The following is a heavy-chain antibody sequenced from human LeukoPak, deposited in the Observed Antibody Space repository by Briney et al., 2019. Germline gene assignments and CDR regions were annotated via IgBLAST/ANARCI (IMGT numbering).Heavy chain of an antibody. CDR1: GGSFSGYY. CDR2: INHGGST. J-gene: IGHJ4*02. Sequence: SETLSLTCAVYGGSFSGYYWSWIRQPPGKGLEWIGEINHGGSTNYNPSLKSRVTISVDTSKNQFSLKLSSVTAADTAVYYCARGKRALDYWGQGTLVTVSS. CDR3: ARGKRALDY. V-gene: IGHV4-34*01. D-gene: IGHD1-26*01.